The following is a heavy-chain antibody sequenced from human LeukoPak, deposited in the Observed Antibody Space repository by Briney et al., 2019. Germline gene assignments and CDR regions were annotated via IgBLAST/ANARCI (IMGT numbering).Heavy chain of an antibody. CDR2: IYYSGST. J-gene: IGHJ4*02. CDR3: ARGYYDYVWGSYRYTLNFDY. Sequence: SETLSLTCTVSGGSISSSSYYWGWIRQPPGKGLEWIGSIYYSGSTYYNPSLKSRVTISVDTSKNQFSLKLSSVTAADTAVYYCARGYYDYVWGSYRYTLNFDYWGQGTLVTVSS. D-gene: IGHD3-16*02. CDR1: GGSISSSSYY. V-gene: IGHV4-39*07.